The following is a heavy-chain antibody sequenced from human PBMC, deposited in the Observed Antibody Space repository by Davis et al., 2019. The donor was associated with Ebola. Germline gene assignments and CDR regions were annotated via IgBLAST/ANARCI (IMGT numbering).Heavy chain of an antibody. CDR2: IGAYNGNI. J-gene: IGHJ4*02. Sequence: ASVKVSCKASGYTLISYGIGWVRQAPGQGLEWMGWIGAYNGNINYAEKFQGRLTMTTDTSTSTAYMELRSLRSDDTALYYCARLYCSAGSCYRGLYYFDYWGQGTLVTVS. V-gene: IGHV1-18*04. CDR1: GYTLISYG. CDR3: ARLYCSAGSCYRGLYYFDY. D-gene: IGHD2-15*01.